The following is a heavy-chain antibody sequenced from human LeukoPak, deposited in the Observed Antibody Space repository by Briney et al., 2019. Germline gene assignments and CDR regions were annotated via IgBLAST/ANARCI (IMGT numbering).Heavy chain of an antibody. CDR1: GGSFSGYY. CDR3: ARHGPPDYYGSGNDYYGMDV. CDR2: INHSGST. Sequence: SETLSLTCAVYGGSFSGYYWSWIRQPPGKGLEWIGEINHSGSTNYTPSLKSRVTISVDTSKNQFSLKLSSVTAADTAVYYCARHGPPDYYGSGNDYYGMDVWGQGTTVTVSS. J-gene: IGHJ6*02. D-gene: IGHD3-10*01. V-gene: IGHV4-34*01.